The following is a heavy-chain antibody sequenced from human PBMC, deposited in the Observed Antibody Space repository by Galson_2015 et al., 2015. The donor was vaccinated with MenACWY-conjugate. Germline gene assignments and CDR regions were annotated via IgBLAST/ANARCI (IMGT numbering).Heavy chain of an antibody. CDR1: GFTPSEYF. Sequence: SLRLSCAASGFTPSEYFVDWVRQAPGEGLEWLTKIKEDGTDKYYVDSVRGRFTISRDNAKNSLYLQMNSLRDDDTAVYYCAREDFYRCDYWGQGTLVTVSS. J-gene: IGHJ4*02. CDR3: AREDFYRCDY. D-gene: IGHD2/OR15-2a*01. V-gene: IGHV3-7*03. CDR2: IKEDGTDK.